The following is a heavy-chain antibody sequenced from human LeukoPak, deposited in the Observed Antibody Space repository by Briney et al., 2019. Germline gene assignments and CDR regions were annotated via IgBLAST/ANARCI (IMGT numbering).Heavy chain of an antibody. CDR3: AKDRGIVVVPAASDY. Sequence: PGGSLRLSCAASGFTFSSYAMSWVRQAPGKGREWVSAISGSGGSKYYADSVKGRFTISRDNSKNTLYLQMNSLRAEDTAVYYCAKDRGIVVVPAASDYWGQGTLVTVSS. CDR1: GFTFSSYA. V-gene: IGHV3-23*01. J-gene: IGHJ4*02. D-gene: IGHD2-2*01. CDR2: ISGSGGSK.